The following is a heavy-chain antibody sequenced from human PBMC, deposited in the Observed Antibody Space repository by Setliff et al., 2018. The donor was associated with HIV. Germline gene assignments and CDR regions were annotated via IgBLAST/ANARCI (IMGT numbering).Heavy chain of an antibody. CDR1: GFTVSSYL. Sequence: PGGSLRLSCAASGFTVSSYLMHWVRQAPGKGLVWVSYINSDGSSTNYADSVKGRFTISRDDAKNTLYLQMNSLRAEDTALYYCAREIKMATILGWTYYFDYWGQGTLDTVSS. V-gene: IGHV3-74*01. CDR3: AREIKMATILGWTYYFDY. D-gene: IGHD5-12*01. CDR2: INSDGSST. J-gene: IGHJ4*02.